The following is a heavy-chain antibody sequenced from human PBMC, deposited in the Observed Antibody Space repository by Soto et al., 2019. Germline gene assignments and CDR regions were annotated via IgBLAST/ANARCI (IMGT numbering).Heavy chain of an antibody. J-gene: IGHJ3*02. V-gene: IGHV3-21*01. Sequence: PGGSLRLSCAASGFTFSSYSMNRVLQAPGKGLEWVSSISSSSYIYYADSVKGRFTISRDNAKNSLYLQMNSLRAEDTAVYYCARVAYCGGDCYLSDAFDIWGQGTMVTVSS. D-gene: IGHD2-21*01. CDR1: GFTFSSYS. CDR2: ISSSSYI. CDR3: ARVAYCGGDCYLSDAFDI.